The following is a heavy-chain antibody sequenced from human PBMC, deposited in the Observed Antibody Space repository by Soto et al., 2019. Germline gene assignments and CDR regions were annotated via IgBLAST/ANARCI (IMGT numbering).Heavy chain of an antibody. J-gene: IGHJ5*02. CDR1: GGSISSYY. D-gene: IGHD4-17*01. V-gene: IGHV4-59*01. CDR3: ARSDDYGDYGAARRFDP. Sequence: SETLSLTCTVSGGSISSYYWSWIRQPPGKGLEWIGYIYYSGSTNYNPSLKSRVTISVDTSKNQFSLKLSSVTAADTAVYYCARSDDYGDYGAARRFDPWGQGTLVTVSS. CDR2: IYYSGST.